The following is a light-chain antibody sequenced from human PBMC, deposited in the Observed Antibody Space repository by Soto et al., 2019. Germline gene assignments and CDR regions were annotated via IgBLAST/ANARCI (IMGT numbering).Light chain of an antibody. CDR3: QQYDDSARYK. CDR2: DAS. V-gene: IGKV1-5*01. CDR1: QTISSW. J-gene: IGKJ2*01. Sequence: DIQMTQSPSTLSASVGDRVTITCRASQTISSWLAWYQQKPGKAPELLIYDASTLESGVPSRFSGSGSGTDFTLTISRLEPEDFAVYYCQQYDDSARYKFGQGTNLDIK.